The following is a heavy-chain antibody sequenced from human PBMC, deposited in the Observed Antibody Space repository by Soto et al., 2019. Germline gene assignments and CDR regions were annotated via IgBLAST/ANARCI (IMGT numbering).Heavy chain of an antibody. CDR1: GGTFRSYA. D-gene: IGHD2-21*02. J-gene: IGHJ4*02. CDR3: ARDVASISRYCGGDCYIFDY. Sequence: SVKVSCKASGGTFRSYAISWVRQAPGQGLEWMGGIIPIFGTANYAQKFQGRVTITADESTSTAYMELSSLRSEDTAVYYCARDVASISRYCGGDCYIFDYWGQGTLVTVSS. CDR2: IIPIFGTA. V-gene: IGHV1-69*13.